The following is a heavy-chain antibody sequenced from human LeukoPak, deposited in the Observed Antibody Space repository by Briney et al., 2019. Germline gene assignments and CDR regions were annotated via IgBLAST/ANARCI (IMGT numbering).Heavy chain of an antibody. V-gene: IGHV3-73*01. CDR2: IRSKTNSYAT. J-gene: IGHJ4*02. Sequence: GGSLRLSCAASGFTFSGSARYWVRQASGKGLDWVGRIRSKTNSYATAYAASVKGRFTISRDDSKNTAYLQMNSLKTEDTGVYYCTSGGYCTSTSCYGVYWGQGTLVTVSS. CDR1: GFTFSGSA. D-gene: IGHD2-2*01. CDR3: TSGGYCTSTSCYGVY.